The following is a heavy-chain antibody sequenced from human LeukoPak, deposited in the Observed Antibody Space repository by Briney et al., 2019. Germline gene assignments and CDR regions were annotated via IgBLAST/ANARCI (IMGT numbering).Heavy chain of an antibody. V-gene: IGHV1-18*01. CDR3: ARGSSSWAFYYYYMDV. CDR1: GYTFTSHG. Sequence: ASVKVSCKASGYTFTSHGISWVRQAPRQGLEWMGWISGYNGNTMYSQKLQGRVTMTTDTSTSTAYMELSSLRSEDTAVYYCARGSSSWAFYYYYMDVWGKGTTVTISS. J-gene: IGHJ6*03. D-gene: IGHD6-13*01. CDR2: ISGYNGNT.